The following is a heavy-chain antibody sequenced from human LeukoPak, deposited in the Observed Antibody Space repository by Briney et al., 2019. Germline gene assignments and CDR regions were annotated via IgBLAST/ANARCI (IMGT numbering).Heavy chain of an antibody. J-gene: IGHJ4*02. D-gene: IGHD2-15*01. CDR1: GFTFSSYA. Sequence: GGSLRLSCAASGFTFSSYAMSWVRQAPGKGLEWVSAISGSGGSTYYADPVKGRFTISRDNSKNTLYLQMNSLRAEDTAVYYCAKIYCSGGSCSDYWGQGTLVTVSS. V-gene: IGHV3-23*01. CDR3: AKIYCSGGSCSDY. CDR2: ISGSGGST.